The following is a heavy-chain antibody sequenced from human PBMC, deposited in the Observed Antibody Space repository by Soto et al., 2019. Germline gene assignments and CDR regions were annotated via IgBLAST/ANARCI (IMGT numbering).Heavy chain of an antibody. CDR1: GRTFSSYA. D-gene: IGHD3-10*01. CDR3: ARGGTPITMVRGPDAFDI. CDR2: LIPIFGTA. Sequence: SVKVSCKASGRTFSSYAISCVRQAPGKGLEWMGGLIPIFGTANYAQKFQGRVTITADESTSTGYMDLSSLSSEDTAVYYCARGGTPITMVRGPDAFDIWRKGTMVTASS. V-gene: IGHV1-69*13. J-gene: IGHJ3*02.